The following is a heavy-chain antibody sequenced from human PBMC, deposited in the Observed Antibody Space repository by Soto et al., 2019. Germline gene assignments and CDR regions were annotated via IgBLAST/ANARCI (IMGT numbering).Heavy chain of an antibody. CDR1: GFTFSSYW. V-gene: IGHV3-74*01. CDR3: ARGESYYYDSSGYYWFDP. CDR2: INSDGSST. J-gene: IGHJ5*02. Sequence: GGSLRLSCADSGFTFSSYWMHWVRQAPGKGLVWVSRINSDGSSTSYADSVKGRFTISRDNAKNTLYLQMNSLRAEDTAVYYCARGESYYYDSSGYYWFDPWGQGTLVTVSS. D-gene: IGHD3-22*01.